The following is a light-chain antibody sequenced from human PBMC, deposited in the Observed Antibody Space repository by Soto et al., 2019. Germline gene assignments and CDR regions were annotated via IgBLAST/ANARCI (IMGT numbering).Light chain of an antibody. V-gene: IGLV1-40*01. CDR2: GNS. CDR1: SSNIGAGYD. J-gene: IGLJ1*01. Sequence: QSVLTQPPSVSGAPGQRVTISCTGSSSNIGAGYDVHWYQQLPGTAPKLLIYGNSNRPSGVPDRFSGSKSGTSASLDITGLQADDEADYYYQSYDNSLSGFYVFGTGTKVTVL. CDR3: QSYDNSLSGFYV.